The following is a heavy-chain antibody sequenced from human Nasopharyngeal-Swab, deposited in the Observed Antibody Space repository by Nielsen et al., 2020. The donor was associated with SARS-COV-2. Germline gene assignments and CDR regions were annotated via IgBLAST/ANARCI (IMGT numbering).Heavy chain of an antibody. CDR1: GFNFRNFA. Sequence: GESLKISCAASGFNFRNFAMSWVRQAPGKGLEWVSGIIENGADTYHADSVKGRSTIFRDNSKNTLYLQMNSLSAEDTAVYYCVRDYTVNYYGLSTDYYAPLDSWGQGTLVTVSS. CDR2: IIENGADT. J-gene: IGHJ4*02. V-gene: IGHV3-23*01. D-gene: IGHD3-9*01. CDR3: VRDYTVNYYGLSTDYYAPLDS.